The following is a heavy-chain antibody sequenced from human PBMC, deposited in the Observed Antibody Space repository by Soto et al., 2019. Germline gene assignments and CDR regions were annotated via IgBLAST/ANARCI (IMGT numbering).Heavy chain of an antibody. CDR1: GYAFTTYG. CDR2: ISSHNGNT. D-gene: IGHD1-1*01. CDR3: ARGRYGDY. V-gene: IGHV1-18*01. J-gene: IGHJ4*02. Sequence: QVHLVQSGAEVKKPGASVKVSCKGSGYAFTTYGITWVRQAPGQGLERMGWISSHNGNTNCAQKLKARVTVTRDTSTSTAYMELRSLKSDDSALYYCARGRYGDYWGQGALVTVSS.